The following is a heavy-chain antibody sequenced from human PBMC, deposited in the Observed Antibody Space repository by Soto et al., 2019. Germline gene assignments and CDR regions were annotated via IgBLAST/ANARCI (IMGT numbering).Heavy chain of an antibody. CDR1: GFTFTSSA. CDR3: AAGLRDTVYYYYGMDV. Sequence: ASVKVSCKASGFTFTSSAVQWVRQARGQRLEWIGWIVVGSGNTNYAQKFQERVTITRDMSTSTAYMELSSLRSEDTAVYYCAAGLRDTVYYYYGMDVWGQGTTVTVSS. D-gene: IGHD5-18*01. V-gene: IGHV1-58*01. CDR2: IVVGSGNT. J-gene: IGHJ6*02.